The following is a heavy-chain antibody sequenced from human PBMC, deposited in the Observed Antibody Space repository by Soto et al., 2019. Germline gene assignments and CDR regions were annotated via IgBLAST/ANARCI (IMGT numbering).Heavy chain of an antibody. D-gene: IGHD5-12*01. V-gene: IGHV1-3*01. CDR3: ARVGRWLQLQYYGMDV. CDR2: INAGNGNT. Sequence: GASVKVSCKASGYTFSGSGISWVRQAPGQRLEWMGWINAGNGNTKYSQKFQGRVTITRDTSASTAYMELSSLRSEDTAVYYCARVGRWLQLQYYGMDVWGQGTTVTVSS. CDR1: GYTFSGSG. J-gene: IGHJ6*02.